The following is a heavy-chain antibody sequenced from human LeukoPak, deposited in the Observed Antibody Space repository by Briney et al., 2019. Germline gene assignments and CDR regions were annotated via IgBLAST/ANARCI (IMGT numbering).Heavy chain of an antibody. Sequence: GRSLRLSCAASGFTFDDYAMHWVRQAPGKGLEWVSVISWNSGTIAYADSAKGRFTISRDNAKNSLYLQMNSLRAEDTALYYCAKDLAFGITLRRGSNSHKGYWGQGTLVTVSS. CDR1: GFTFDDYA. CDR3: AKDLAFGITLRRGSNSHKGY. J-gene: IGHJ4*02. CDR2: ISWNSGTI. D-gene: IGHD3-3*02. V-gene: IGHV3-9*01.